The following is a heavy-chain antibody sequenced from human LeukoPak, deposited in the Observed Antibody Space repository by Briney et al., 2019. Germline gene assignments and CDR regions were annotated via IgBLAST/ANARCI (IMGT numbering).Heavy chain of an antibody. J-gene: IGHJ6*03. V-gene: IGHV1-2*02. Sequence: ASVKVSCKASGYTFTGYYMHWVRQAPGQGLEWMGWINPNSGATNYAQKFRGRVTMTRDRSISTAYMELSRLRSDDTAVYYCARDSVVLPAPPGYHYFYMDVWGKGTTVTISS. CDR1: GYTFTGYY. CDR3: ARDSVVLPAPPGYHYFYMDV. D-gene: IGHD2-2*01. CDR2: INPNSGAT.